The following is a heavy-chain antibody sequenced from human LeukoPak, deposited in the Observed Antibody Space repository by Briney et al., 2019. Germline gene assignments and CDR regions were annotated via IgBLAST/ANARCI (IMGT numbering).Heavy chain of an antibody. Sequence: GGSLRLSCAASGFTFSGYSMTWVRQAPGKGLEWVSSIQWCTYYGDSVKGRFTVSRDSSKNTMYLQMKSLRAEDTGVYYCGKRVLPITGMNYFDDWGEGTRVSVFS. CDR2: IQWCT. CDR3: GKRVLPITGMNYFDD. D-gene: IGHD3-10*01. J-gene: IGHJ4*02. V-gene: IGHV3-23*01. CDR1: GFTFSGYS.